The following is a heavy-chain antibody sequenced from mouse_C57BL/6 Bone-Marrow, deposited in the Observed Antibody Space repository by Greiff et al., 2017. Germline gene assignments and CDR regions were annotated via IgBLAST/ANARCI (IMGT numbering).Heavy chain of an antibody. CDR3: TGITAVPRPWFAY. V-gene: IGHV6-3*01. CDR2: IRLKSDNYAT. D-gene: IGHD1-1*01. J-gene: IGHJ3*01. CDR1: GFTFSNYW. Sequence: EVKVEESGGGLVQPGGSMKLSCVASGFTFSNYWMSWVRQSPEKGLEWVAQIRLKSDNYATHYAESVKGRFTISRDDSKSSVYLQMNNLRAEDTGIYYCTGITAVPRPWFAYWGQGTLVTVSA.